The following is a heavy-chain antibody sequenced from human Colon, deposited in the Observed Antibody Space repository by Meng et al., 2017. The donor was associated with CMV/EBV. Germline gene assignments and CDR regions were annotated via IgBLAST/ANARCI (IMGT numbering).Heavy chain of an antibody. CDR1: GFTFSRVW. D-gene: IGHD4-23*01. J-gene: IGHJ4*02. CDR3: ARAWYRGNSDLGF. Sequence: GGSLRLSCAASGFTFSRVWMAWVRQPPGKGPEWVADINPDGSEKHYVDAVRGRFTISRDNAKNSLYLQMNSLRVEDTAVYYCARAWYRGNSDLGFWGQGTVVTVSS. CDR2: INPDGSEK. V-gene: IGHV3-7*01.